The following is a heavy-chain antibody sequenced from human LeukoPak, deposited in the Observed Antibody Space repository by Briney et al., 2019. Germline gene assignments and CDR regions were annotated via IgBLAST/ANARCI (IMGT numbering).Heavy chain of an antibody. V-gene: IGHV1-2*02. J-gene: IGHJ4*02. D-gene: IGHD3-22*01. CDR2: INPNSGGT. Sequence: ASVRVSCKASVYTFTVYYMHWVRQAPEQGLEWMGWINPNSGGTNYAQKFQGRVTMTRDTSISTAYMELSRLRSDDTAVYYCARDLGVYDSSGYYPDYWGQGTLVTVSS. CDR1: VYTFTVYY. CDR3: ARDLGVYDSSGYYPDY.